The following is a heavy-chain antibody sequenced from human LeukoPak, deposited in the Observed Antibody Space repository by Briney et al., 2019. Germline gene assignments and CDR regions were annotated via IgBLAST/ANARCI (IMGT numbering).Heavy chain of an antibody. J-gene: IGHJ3*02. V-gene: IGHV3-9*01. CDR1: GFTFDDYA. CDR2: ISWNSGSI. CDR3: AKDALGADAFDI. D-gene: IGHD3-16*01. Sequence: GRSLRLSCAASGFTFDDYAMHWVRQAPGKGLEWVSGISWNSGSIGYADSVKGRFTISRDNAKNSLYLQMNSLRAEDTALYYCAKDALGADAFDIWGQGTVVTVSS.